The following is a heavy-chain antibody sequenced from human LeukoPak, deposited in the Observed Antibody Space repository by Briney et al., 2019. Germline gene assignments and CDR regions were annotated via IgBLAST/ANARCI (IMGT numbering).Heavy chain of an antibody. CDR3: ARLTSSGYPRDY. V-gene: IGHV4-34*01. D-gene: IGHD3-22*01. J-gene: IGHJ4*02. Sequence: PSETLSLTCAVYGGSFSGYYWSWIRQPPGKGLEWIGEINHSGSTNYNPSLKSRVTISVDTSKNQFSLKLSSVTAADTAVYYCARLTSSGYPRDYWGQGTLVTVSS. CDR2: INHSGST. CDR1: GGSFSGYY.